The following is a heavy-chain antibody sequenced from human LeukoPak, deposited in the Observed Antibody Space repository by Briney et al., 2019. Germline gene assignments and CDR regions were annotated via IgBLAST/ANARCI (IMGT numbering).Heavy chain of an antibody. CDR2: ISGTAETT. Sequence: GGSLRLSCAASGFPFRTYAMSWVRQAPGKGLEWVSAISGTAETTYYADSVRGRFTISRDNSKNTVYLQINSLRTEDTAKYYCAKTHWLLGALDLWGQGTMVTVS. CDR3: AKTHWLLGALDL. CDR1: GFPFRTYA. D-gene: IGHD6-19*01. J-gene: IGHJ3*01. V-gene: IGHV3-23*01.